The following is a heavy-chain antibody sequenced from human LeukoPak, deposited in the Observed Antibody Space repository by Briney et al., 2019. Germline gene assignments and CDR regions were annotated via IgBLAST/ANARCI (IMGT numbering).Heavy chain of an antibody. CDR2: ISYDGSNK. CDR1: GFTFSSYA. CDR3: ANGPPQDFWSGSTRPAFDI. J-gene: IGHJ3*02. V-gene: IGHV3-30-3*01. D-gene: IGHD3-3*01. Sequence: GGSLRLSCAASGFTFSSYAMHWVRQAPGKGLEWVAVISYDGSNKYYADSVKGRFTISRDNSKNTLYLQMNSLRAEDTAVYYCANGPPQDFWSGSTRPAFDIWGQGTMVTVSS.